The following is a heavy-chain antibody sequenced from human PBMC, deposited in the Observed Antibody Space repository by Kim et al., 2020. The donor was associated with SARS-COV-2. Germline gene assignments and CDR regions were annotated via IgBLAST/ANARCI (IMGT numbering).Heavy chain of an antibody. D-gene: IGHD6-25*01. Sequence: GESLKISCKGSRYIFTSSWISWVRQMPGKGLEWMGRIDPSESYTNYSPSFQFHVTISADKSITPAYLQRSSLKASDTAMYYCARQRGNYGMDVWGQGTTVTVSS. CDR1: RYIFTSSW. V-gene: IGHV5-10-1*01. CDR2: IDPSESYT. J-gene: IGHJ6*02. CDR3: ARQRGNYGMDV.